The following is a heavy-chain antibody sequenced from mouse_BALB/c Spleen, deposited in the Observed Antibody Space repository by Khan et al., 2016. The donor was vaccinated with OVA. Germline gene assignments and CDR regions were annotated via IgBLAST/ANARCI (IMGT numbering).Heavy chain of an antibody. CDR3: ARGNYYGYYFDY. CDR2: ISYSGVP. Sequence: EVQLVESGPGLVKPSQSLSLTCTVTGYSITSGYAWNWIRQLPGNKLEWMGYISYSGVPSYTPSLKSRISINRDTSKNQFFLQLNSVTTEDTATYYCARGNYYGYYFDYWGQGTALTVSS. V-gene: IGHV3-2*02. CDR1: GYSITSGYA. D-gene: IGHD1-1*01. J-gene: IGHJ2*01.